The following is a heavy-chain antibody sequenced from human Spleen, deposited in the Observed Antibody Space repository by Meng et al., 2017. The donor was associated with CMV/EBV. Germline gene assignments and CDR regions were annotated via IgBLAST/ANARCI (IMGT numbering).Heavy chain of an antibody. J-gene: IGHJ6*02. V-gene: IGHV3-7*01. D-gene: IGHD2-2*01. CDR2: IKLDGREK. Sequence: GESLKISCAASGFTFSNYWMSWVRQAPGKGLEWVANIKLDGREKYYVDSVKGRFTISRDNAKNSLYLQSNSLRAEDTAVYYCARDGPSEVPAPSYYYYGMDVWGQGTTVTVSS. CDR1: GFTFSNYW. CDR3: ARDGPSEVPAPSYYYYGMDV.